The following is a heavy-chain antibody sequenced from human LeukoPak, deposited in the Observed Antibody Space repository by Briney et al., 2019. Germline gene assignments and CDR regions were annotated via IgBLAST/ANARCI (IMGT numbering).Heavy chain of an antibody. CDR2: FSNTGDT. D-gene: IGHD3-9*01. Sequence: PSETLSLTCTVSGGSISSYSWSWIRQPPGRGLEWIGHFSNTGDTNYNPSLKGRLTLSVDTSKNQFSLKLSSVTAADTAVYYCARIKTYYDILTGYYMDVWGKGTTVTISS. V-gene: IGHV4-59*12. J-gene: IGHJ6*03. CDR3: ARIKTYYDILTGYYMDV. CDR1: GGSISSYS.